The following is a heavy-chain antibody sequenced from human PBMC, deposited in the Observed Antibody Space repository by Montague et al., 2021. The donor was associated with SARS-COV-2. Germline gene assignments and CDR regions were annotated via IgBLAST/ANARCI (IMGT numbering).Heavy chain of an antibody. CDR3: ARGPRITMIVVVITDIWFDP. CDR2: INHSGST. V-gene: IGHV4-34*01. Sequence: LCLTCAVYGGSVSDYYWSWIRQPPGKGLEWIGEINHSGSTNYNPSLKXXXTTSVDTSKNQFSLKLTSVTAADTAVYYCARGPRITMIVVVITDIWFDPWGQGTLVTVSS. J-gene: IGHJ5*02. D-gene: IGHD3-22*01. CDR1: GGSVSDYY.